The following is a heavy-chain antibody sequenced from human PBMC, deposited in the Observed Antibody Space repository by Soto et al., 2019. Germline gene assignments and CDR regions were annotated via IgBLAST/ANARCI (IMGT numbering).Heavy chain of an antibody. V-gene: IGHV3-30-3*01. CDR3: ARDRRRAVITLFDC. J-gene: IGHJ4*02. D-gene: IGHD3-22*01. CDR2: ISYDGSNK. CDR1: GFTFSSYA. Sequence: PGGSLRLSCAASGFTFSSYAMHWVRQAPGKGLEWVAVISYDGSNKYYADSVKGRFTISRDNSKNTLYLQMNSLRAEDTAVYYCARDRRRAVITLFDCWGQGTLVTVSS.